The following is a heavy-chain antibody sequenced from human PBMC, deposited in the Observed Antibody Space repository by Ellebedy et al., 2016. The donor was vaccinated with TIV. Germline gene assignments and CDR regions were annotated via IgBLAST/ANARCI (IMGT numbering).Heavy chain of an antibody. CDR3: ARGITY. J-gene: IGHJ4*02. Sequence: GESLKISXAASGFTFSSYAMHWVRQAPGKGLEYVSAISSNGGSTYYANSVKGRFTISRDNSKNTLYLQMGSLRAEDMAVYYCARGITYWGQGTLVTVSS. CDR2: ISSNGGST. D-gene: IGHD3-16*01. V-gene: IGHV3-64*01. CDR1: GFTFSSYA.